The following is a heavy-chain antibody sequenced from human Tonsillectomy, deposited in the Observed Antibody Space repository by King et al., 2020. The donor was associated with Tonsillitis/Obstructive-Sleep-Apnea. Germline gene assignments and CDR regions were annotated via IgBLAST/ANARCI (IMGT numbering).Heavy chain of an antibody. CDR1: GDSISNSRYY. Sequence: LQLQESGPGLVKPSETLSLPCTVSGDSISNSRYYWGWIRQPPGKGLEWIGAVYYSGSTYYNPSLKSRVTLSVDTSKTQFSLKLTSVTASDTAVYYCARLGTCSGGSCFWFDPWGQGTLVTVSS. CDR2: VYYSGST. D-gene: IGHD2-15*01. J-gene: IGHJ5*02. V-gene: IGHV4-39*01. CDR3: ARLGTCSGGSCFWFDP.